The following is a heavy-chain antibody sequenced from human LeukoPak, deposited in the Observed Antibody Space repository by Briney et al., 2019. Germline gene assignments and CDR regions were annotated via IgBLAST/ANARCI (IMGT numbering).Heavy chain of an antibody. V-gene: IGHV3-9*01. CDR1: GFTFDDYA. Sequence: PGGSLGLSCAASGFTFDDYAMHWVRQAPGKGLEWVSGISWNSGSIGYADSVKGRFTISRDNAKNSLYLQMNSLRAEDTALYYCAKDLGYSGYDSIFDYWGQGTLVTVSS. CDR3: AKDLGYSGYDSIFDY. J-gene: IGHJ4*02. D-gene: IGHD5-12*01. CDR2: ISWNSGSI.